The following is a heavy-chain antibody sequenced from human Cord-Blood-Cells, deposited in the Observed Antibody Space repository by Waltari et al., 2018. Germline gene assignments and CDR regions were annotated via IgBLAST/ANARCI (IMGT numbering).Heavy chain of an antibody. V-gene: IGHV4-31*03. Sequence: QVQLQESGPGLVKPSQTLSLTCTVSGGSIRRGGYSWSWFRQHPGKGLEWIGYIYYSGSTYYNPSLKSRVTISVDTSKNQFSLKLSSVTAADTAVYYCARAGLSEDRNWFDPWGQGTLVTVSS. CDR1: GGSIRRGGYS. CDR2: IYYSGST. J-gene: IGHJ5*02. CDR3: ARAGLSEDRNWFDP.